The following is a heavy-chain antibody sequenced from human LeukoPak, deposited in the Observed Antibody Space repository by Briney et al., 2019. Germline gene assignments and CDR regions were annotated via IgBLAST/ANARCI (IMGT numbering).Heavy chain of an antibody. D-gene: IGHD6-13*01. V-gene: IGHV3-74*01. CDR2: INSDGSRT. Sequence: GGSLRLSCAASGFTLSTYWMHWVRQGPGKGLVWVSCINSDGSRTTYADSVKGLFTISRDNAKNTLYLQMNTLRVEDTAVYYCARGSWSAADTNIDYWGQGTLVTVSS. J-gene: IGHJ4*02. CDR3: ARGSWSAADTNIDY. CDR1: GFTLSTYW.